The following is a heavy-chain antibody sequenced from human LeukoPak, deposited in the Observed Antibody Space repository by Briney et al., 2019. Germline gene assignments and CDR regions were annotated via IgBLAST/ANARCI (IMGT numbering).Heavy chain of an antibody. V-gene: IGHV3-66*01. J-gene: IGHJ4*02. CDR2: IYSGGST. CDR1: GFTVSSNY. D-gene: IGHD1-26*01. CDR3: ARVDRGATFFDY. Sequence: GGSLRLSCAASGFTVSSNYMSWVRQAPGKGLEWVSVIYSGGSTYYADSVKGRFTISRDNSKNTLYLQMNSLRAEDTAVYYCARVDRGATFFDYWGQGTLVTVSS.